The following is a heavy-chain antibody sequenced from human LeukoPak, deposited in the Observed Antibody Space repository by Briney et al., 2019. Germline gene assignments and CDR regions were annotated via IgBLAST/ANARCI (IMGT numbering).Heavy chain of an antibody. CDR3: AKGSPCSSTSCYYYMDV. CDR1: GFTFSSYA. D-gene: IGHD2-2*01. J-gene: IGHJ6*03. CDR2: IRYDGSNK. Sequence: GGSLRLSCAASGFTFSSYAMSWARQAPGKGLEWVAFIRYDGSNKFYADSVKGRFTTSRDNSKNTLYLQMNSLRAEDTAVYYCAKGSPCSSTSCYYYMDVWGKGTTVTVSS. V-gene: IGHV3-30*02.